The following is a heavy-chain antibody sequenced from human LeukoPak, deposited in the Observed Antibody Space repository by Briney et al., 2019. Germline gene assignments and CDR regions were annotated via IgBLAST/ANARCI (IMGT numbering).Heavy chain of an antibody. Sequence: GASVKVSCKASGYTFNDYSIHWVRQAPGQGLEWMGWVNPNTGGTNYAQKFQGRVTMTRDTSITTAYMELTRLKSDDTAVYYCARLEGSAYDRSGYFYDPNWFNPWGHGTLVTVSS. CDR1: GYTFNDYS. CDR2: VNPNTGGT. J-gene: IGHJ5*02. D-gene: IGHD3-22*01. V-gene: IGHV1-2*02. CDR3: ARLEGSAYDRSGYFYDPNWFNP.